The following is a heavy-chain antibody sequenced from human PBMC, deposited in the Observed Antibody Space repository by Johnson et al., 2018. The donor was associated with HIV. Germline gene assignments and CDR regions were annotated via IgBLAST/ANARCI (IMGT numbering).Heavy chain of an antibody. CDR3: ARHSWNDLAFDI. CDR2: ISSSGSTI. J-gene: IGHJ3*02. CDR1: GFTFSDYY. Sequence: QVQLVESGGGLVQPGGSLRLSCAASGFTFSDYYMNWIRQAPGKGLEWVSSISSSGSTIYYADSVKGRFTISRDNAKNQLYLQMNSLRAEDTAVYYCARHSWNDLAFDIWCQGAMVTVSS. D-gene: IGHD1-20*01. V-gene: IGHV3-11*04.